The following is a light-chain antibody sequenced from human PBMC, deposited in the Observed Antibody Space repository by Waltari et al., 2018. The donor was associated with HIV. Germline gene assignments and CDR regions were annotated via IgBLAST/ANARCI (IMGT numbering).Light chain of an antibody. CDR1: QSVSSSY. CDR3: QHYGSSQRA. Sequence: EIVLTQSPATLSLSPGERATLSCRASQSVSSSYLAWYQQKPGQAPRLLIYGASSRPTAIPDRFSGSGSGTDFTLTTSGLEPEDSAVYFCQHYGSSQRAFGQGTKVEIK. V-gene: IGKV3-20*01. J-gene: IGKJ1*01. CDR2: GAS.